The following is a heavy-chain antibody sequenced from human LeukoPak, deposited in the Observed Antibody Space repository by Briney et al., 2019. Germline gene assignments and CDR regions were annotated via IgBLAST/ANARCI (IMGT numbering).Heavy chain of an antibody. CDR3: ARDHSSGWYSDYFDY. Sequence: PGGSLRLSCAASGFTFSSYGMHWVRQAPGKGLEWVAVIWYDGSNKYYADSVEGRFTISRDNSKNTLYLQMNSLRAEDTAVYYCARDHSSGWYSDYFDYWGQGTLVTVPS. V-gene: IGHV3-33*01. D-gene: IGHD6-19*01. CDR1: GFTFSSYG. CDR2: IWYDGSNK. J-gene: IGHJ4*02.